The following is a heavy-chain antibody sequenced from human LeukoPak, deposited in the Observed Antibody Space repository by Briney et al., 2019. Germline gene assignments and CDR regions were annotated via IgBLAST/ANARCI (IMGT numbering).Heavy chain of an antibody. V-gene: IGHV4-61*02. CDR1: GVSVSSGSYD. J-gene: IGHJ4*02. Sequence: MASETLSLTCTAAGVSVSSGSYDWGWLRQPAGKGLEWFGRIYTSGSTNYTPSTKSRVTIAVAPSQNQSPLKLSSVTAAATAVYSWAREPRAGTMRVEGYFAYWGQGTLVTVSS. CDR3: AREPRAGTMRVEGYFAY. CDR2: IYTSGST. D-gene: IGHD3-10*01.